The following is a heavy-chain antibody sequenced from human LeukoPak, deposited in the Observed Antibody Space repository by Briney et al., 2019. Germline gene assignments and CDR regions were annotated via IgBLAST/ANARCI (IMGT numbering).Heavy chain of an antibody. CDR2: IYPGDSDT. Sequence: GESLKISCKGSGYSFTSYWIGWVRQMPGKGLEWMGIIYPGDSDTRHSPSFQGQVTISADKSISTAYLQWSSLKASDTAMYYCARCPLGYSSSCDGMDVWGQGTTVTVSS. J-gene: IGHJ6*02. D-gene: IGHD6-13*01. CDR1: GYSFTSYW. V-gene: IGHV5-51*01. CDR3: ARCPLGYSSSCDGMDV.